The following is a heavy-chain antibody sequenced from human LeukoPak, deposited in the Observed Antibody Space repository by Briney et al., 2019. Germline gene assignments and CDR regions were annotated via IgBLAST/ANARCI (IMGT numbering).Heavy chain of an antibody. CDR1: GDSISSASFY. CDR2: IYYTGST. Sequence: SDTLSLTCSVFGDSISSASFYWGWIRQPPGKGLEWIGSIYYTGSTYYNPFLKSRVAISVDPSQNQFSLKLTSATVADTAVYYCARRYSSGSYDAFIIWGQGTMVTVSS. D-gene: IGHD5-18*01. CDR3: ARRYSSGSYDAFII. V-gene: IGHV4-39*01. J-gene: IGHJ3*02.